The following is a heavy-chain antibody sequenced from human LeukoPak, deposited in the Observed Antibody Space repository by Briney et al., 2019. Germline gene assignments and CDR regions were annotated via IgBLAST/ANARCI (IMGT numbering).Heavy chain of an antibody. CDR3: ATEGKMVRGLYTDY. CDR2: FDPEDGET. CDR1: GYTLTELS. D-gene: IGHD3-10*01. J-gene: IGHJ4*02. Sequence: ASVKVSCKVSGYTLTELSMHWVRQAPGKGLEWMGRFDPEDGETIYAQKFQGTVTMTADTSADTAYMELSSLRSEDTAVYYCATEGKMVRGLYTDYWGQGTLVTVSS. V-gene: IGHV1-24*01.